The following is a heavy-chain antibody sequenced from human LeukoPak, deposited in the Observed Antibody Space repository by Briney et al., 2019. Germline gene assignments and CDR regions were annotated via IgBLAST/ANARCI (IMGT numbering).Heavy chain of an antibody. CDR2: MSSDGSTT. J-gene: IGHJ4*02. Sequence: GGSLRLSCAASGFTFSSYWMQWVRQAPGKGLVWLSHMSSDGSTTRYADSVKGRFTISRDNAKNTLYLQMNSLRAEDTAMYYCTRVVSGNALDYWGQGTLVTVS. D-gene: IGHD2-2*01. CDR3: TRVVSGNALDY. CDR1: GFTFSSYW. V-gene: IGHV3-74*01.